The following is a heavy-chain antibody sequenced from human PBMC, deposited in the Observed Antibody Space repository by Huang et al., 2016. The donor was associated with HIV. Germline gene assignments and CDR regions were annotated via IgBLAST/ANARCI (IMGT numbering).Heavy chain of an antibody. V-gene: IGHV3-74*01. Sequence: EVQLVESGGGLVQPGGSLRLSCAASGFSISSYWMHWVRQAPGKGRVWVSRINSDGSSTSYADSVKVRFTISRDNAKNTLYLQRNSLRAEDTAVYYCARDPRIQSWLNFFDYWGQGTLVSVSS. J-gene: IGHJ4*02. CDR3: ARDPRIQSWLNFFDY. CDR2: INSDGSST. CDR1: GFSISSYW. D-gene: IGHD3-22*01.